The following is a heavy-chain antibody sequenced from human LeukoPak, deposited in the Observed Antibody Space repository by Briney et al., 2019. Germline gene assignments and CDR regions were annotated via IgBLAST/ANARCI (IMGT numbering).Heavy chain of an antibody. CDR2: INHSGST. D-gene: IGHD6-13*01. CDR3: ARGAVYSSSWIWFDP. V-gene: IGHV4-34*01. CDR1: GGSVSGYY. Sequence: SDTLSLTCAVYGGSVSGYYWCWIRQPRGKGLEWIGEINHSGSTNYNPSLKSRVTISVDTSKNQFSLKLSSVTAADTAVYYCARGAVYSSSWIWFDPWGQGTLVTVSS. J-gene: IGHJ5*02.